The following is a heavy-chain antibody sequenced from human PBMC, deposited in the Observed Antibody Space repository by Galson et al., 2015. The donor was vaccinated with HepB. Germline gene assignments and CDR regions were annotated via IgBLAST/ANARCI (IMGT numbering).Heavy chain of an antibody. CDR2: ISYDGSNK. D-gene: IGHD2-2*01. Sequence: SLRLSCAASGFTFSSYAMHWVRQAPGKGLEWVAVISYDGSNKYYADSVKGRFTISRDNSKNTLYPQMNSLRAEDTAVYYCARADIVVVRNYLDYWGQGTLVTVSS. CDR1: GFTFSSYA. J-gene: IGHJ4*02. CDR3: ARADIVVVRNYLDY. V-gene: IGHV3-30-3*01.